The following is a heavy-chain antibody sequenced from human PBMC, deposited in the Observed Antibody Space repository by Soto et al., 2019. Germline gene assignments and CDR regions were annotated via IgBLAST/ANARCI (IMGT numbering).Heavy chain of an antibody. CDR2: IYYSGST. D-gene: IGHD2-2*02. V-gene: IGHV4-31*03. Sequence: PSETLSLTCTVSGGSISSGGYYWSWIRQHPGKGLEWIGYIYYSGSTYYNPSLKSRVTISVDTSKNQFSLKLSPVTAADTAVYYCARALHLYRNWFDPWGQGTLVTVSS. CDR3: ARALHLYRNWFDP. J-gene: IGHJ5*02. CDR1: GGSISSGGYY.